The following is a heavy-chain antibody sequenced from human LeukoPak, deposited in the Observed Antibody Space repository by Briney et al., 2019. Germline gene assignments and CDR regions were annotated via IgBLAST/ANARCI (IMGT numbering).Heavy chain of an antibody. CDR3: VRDSMTQWELPLD. CDR1: GFTFGDYA. J-gene: IGHJ4*02. V-gene: IGHV3-74*01. CDR2: INSDGSYT. Sequence: PGGSLRLSCTASGFTFGDYAMSWVRQAPGKGLVWVSRINSDGSYTSYADSVKDRFTISRDNAKNMLYLQMNSLRAEDTAVYYCVRDSMTQWELPLDWGQGTLVTVSS. D-gene: IGHD1-26*01.